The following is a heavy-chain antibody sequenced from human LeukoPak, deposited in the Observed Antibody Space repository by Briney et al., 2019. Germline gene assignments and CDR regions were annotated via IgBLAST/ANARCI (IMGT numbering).Heavy chain of an antibody. CDR3: ARDVAAAGNDAFDI. V-gene: IGHV4-59*01. Sequence: PETLSLTCTVSGGSISSYYWSWIRQPPGKGLEWIGYIYYSGSTNYNPSLKSRVTISVDTSKNQFSLKLSSVTAADTAVYYCARDVAAAGNDAFDIWGQGTMVTVSS. CDR2: IYYSGST. J-gene: IGHJ3*02. D-gene: IGHD6-13*01. CDR1: GGSISSYY.